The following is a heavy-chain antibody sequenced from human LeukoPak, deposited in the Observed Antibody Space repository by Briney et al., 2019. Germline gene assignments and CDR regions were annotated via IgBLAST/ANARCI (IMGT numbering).Heavy chain of an antibody. D-gene: IGHD3-3*01. Sequence: SETLSLTCTVSGGSISSGPYYWIWIRQHPGKGLEWIGYITYSGNTYYYPALNSRVTVSLDTSKTQFSLKLSSVTAADTAVYYCARVAYDALDSYYYGMDVWGQGTTVTVSS. CDR1: GGSISSGPYY. CDR3: ARVAYDALDSYYYGMDV. CDR2: ITYSGNT. J-gene: IGHJ6*02. V-gene: IGHV4-31*03.